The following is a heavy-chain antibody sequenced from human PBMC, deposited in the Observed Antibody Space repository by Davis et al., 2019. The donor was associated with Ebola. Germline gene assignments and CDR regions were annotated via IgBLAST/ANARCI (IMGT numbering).Heavy chain of an antibody. J-gene: IGHJ4*02. V-gene: IGHV3-73*01. D-gene: IGHD4-11*01. Sequence: GGSLRLSCAASGFTFSGSAMHWVRQASGKGLEWVGRIRSKANSYATAYAASVKGRFTISRDDSKNTAYLQMNSLKTEDTAVYYCTSTDYSNYRPFDYWGQGTLVIVSS. CDR3: TSTDYSNYRPFDY. CDR2: IRSKANSYAT. CDR1: GFTFSGSA.